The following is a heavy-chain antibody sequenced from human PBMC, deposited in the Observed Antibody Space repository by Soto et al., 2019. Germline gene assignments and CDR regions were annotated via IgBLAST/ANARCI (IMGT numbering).Heavy chain of an antibody. CDR2: IYYSGST. Sequence: SETLSLTCTVSGGSISSYYWTWIRQPPGKGLEWIGSIYYSGSTNYNPSLKSRVTISVDTSKTQFSLKLSSVTAADTAVYYCARTTYDFWSGYPRNWFDPWGQGTLVTVSS. D-gene: IGHD3-3*01. CDR3: ARTTYDFWSGYPRNWFDP. V-gene: IGHV4-59*08. CDR1: GGSISSYY. J-gene: IGHJ5*02.